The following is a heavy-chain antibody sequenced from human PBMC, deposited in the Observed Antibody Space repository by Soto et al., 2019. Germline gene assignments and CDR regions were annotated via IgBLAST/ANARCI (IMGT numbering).Heavy chain of an antibody. V-gene: IGHV1-69*04. J-gene: IGHJ4*02. D-gene: IGHD2-15*01. Sequence: SVKVSCKASGGTFSSYTISWVRQAPGQGLEWMGRIIPILGIANYAQKFQGRVTITADKSTSTAYMELSSLRSEDTAVYYCARDLTRYCSGGSCKMNNWGQGTLVTVSS. CDR2: IIPILGIA. CDR1: GGTFSSYT. CDR3: ARDLTRYCSGGSCKMNN.